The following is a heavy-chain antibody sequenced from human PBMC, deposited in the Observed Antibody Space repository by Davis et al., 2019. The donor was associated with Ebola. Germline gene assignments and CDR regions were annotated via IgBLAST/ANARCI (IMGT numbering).Heavy chain of an antibody. CDR3: ARDPPYYGSGT. Sequence: GGSLRLSCAASGFTVSSNYMSWVRQAPGKGLEWVSVIYSGGSTYYADSVKGRFTISRDNSKNTLYLQMNSLRAEDTAVYYCARDPPYYGSGTWGQGTLVTVSS. CDR1: GFTVSSNY. CDR2: IYSGGST. D-gene: IGHD3-10*01. V-gene: IGHV3-66*01. J-gene: IGHJ4*02.